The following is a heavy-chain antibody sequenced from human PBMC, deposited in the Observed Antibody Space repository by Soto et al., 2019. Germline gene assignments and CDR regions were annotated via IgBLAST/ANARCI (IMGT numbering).Heavy chain of an antibody. CDR2: IIPIFGTA. CDR1: GGTFSSYA. V-gene: IGHV1-69*06. D-gene: IGHD6-19*01. Sequence: QVQLVQSGAEVKKPGSSVKVSCKASGGTFSSYAISWVRQAPGQGLEWMGGIIPIFGTANYAQKFQGRVTITADKSTSTAYMELSSLRSEDTAVYYCAREFQEMADYYDYYGMDVWGQGTTVTVSS. CDR3: AREFQEMADYYDYYGMDV. J-gene: IGHJ6*02.